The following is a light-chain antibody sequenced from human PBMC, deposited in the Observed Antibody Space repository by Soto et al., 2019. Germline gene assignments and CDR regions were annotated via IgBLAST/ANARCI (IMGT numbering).Light chain of an antibody. CDR3: QQYNNWPRT. Sequence: DIVLTQSPGTLSLSPGDRATLSCRTSRFVSNYYVAWYQQRPGQAPRLLIYAASSRATDIPDRFSGSGSGTDFTLTISRLEPEDFAVYYCQQYNNWPRTFGQGTKVEIK. CDR2: AAS. V-gene: IGKV3-20*01. J-gene: IGKJ1*01. CDR1: RFVSNYY.